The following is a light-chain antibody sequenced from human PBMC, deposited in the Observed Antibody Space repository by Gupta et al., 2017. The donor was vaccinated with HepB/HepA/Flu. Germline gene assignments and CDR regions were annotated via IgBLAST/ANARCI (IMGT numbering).Light chain of an antibody. Sequence: QSVLNQTPSASGTPGQRVTISCSGSNSNIGRNAVNWYQQFPGTAPKLLVYSNNRRPSGVSDRFSGSKSGTSASLAISGIQSDHEADYYCAAWDDSLNGMVFGGGTRLTVL. CDR3: AAWDDSLNGMV. CDR2: SNN. J-gene: IGLJ2*01. CDR1: NSNIGRNA. V-gene: IGLV1-44*01.